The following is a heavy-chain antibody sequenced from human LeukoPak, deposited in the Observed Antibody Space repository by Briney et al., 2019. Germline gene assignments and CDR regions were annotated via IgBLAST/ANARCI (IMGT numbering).Heavy chain of an antibody. CDR2: IYPGDSDT. V-gene: IGHV5-51*01. CDR3: ARPAALGLHVEMATTTHFDY. D-gene: IGHD5-24*01. J-gene: IGHJ4*02. CDR1: GYSFTTYW. Sequence: GESLKISCKGSGYSFTTYWIGWVRQMPEKGLELMGIIYPGDSDTRYSPSFQGQVTISADKSISTAYLQWSSLKASDTAMYYCARPAALGLHVEMATTTHFDYWGQGTLVTVSS.